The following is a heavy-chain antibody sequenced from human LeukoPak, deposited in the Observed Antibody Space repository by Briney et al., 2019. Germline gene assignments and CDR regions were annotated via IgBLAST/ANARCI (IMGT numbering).Heavy chain of an antibody. Sequence: GGSLRLSCAASGFTFSSYWMSWVRQAPGKGLEWVANIKQDGSEKYYVDSVKGRFTISRDKAKNSLYLQMNSLRAEDTAVYYCARDALYSGYDTINYYYYYGMDVWGQGTTVTVSS. J-gene: IGHJ6*02. CDR3: ARDALYSGYDTINYYYYYGMDV. V-gene: IGHV3-7*01. CDR2: IKQDGSEK. CDR1: GFTFSSYW. D-gene: IGHD5-12*01.